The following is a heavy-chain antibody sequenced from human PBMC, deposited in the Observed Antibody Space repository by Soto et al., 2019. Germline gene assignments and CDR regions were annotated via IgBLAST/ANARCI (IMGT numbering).Heavy chain of an antibody. J-gene: IGHJ4*02. V-gene: IGHV3-23*01. Sequence: EVQLLESGGGLVQPGGSLRLSCAASGFTFSSHAMSWVRQAPGKGLEWVSAISGSGGRPYYADSVKGRFTISRDNSKNAQSLQRTSLCAEDMAVYYCARGAYRGSVLVPAAMTAYWGQGPVVTVSS. CDR3: ARGAYRGSVLVPAAMTAY. CDR1: GFTFSSHA. D-gene: IGHD2-2*01. CDR2: ISGSGGRP.